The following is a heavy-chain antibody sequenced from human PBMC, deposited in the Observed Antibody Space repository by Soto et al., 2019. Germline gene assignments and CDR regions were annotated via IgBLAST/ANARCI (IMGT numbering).Heavy chain of an antibody. CDR3: ARAPGIAAAGTPHY. J-gene: IGHJ4*02. CDR1: GFTFSRVS. CDR2: ISSGSSDT. V-gene: IGHV3-21*01. Sequence: GSLRLSCEASGFTFSRVSMNWVRQVPGKGLEWVASISSGSSDTWYADSVKGRFTISRDNAKNSLYLQMNTLRPEDTAVYYCARAPGIAAAGTPHYWGQGTLVTVSS. D-gene: IGHD6-13*01.